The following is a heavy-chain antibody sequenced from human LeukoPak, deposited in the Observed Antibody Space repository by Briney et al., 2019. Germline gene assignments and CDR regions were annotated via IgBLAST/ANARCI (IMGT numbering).Heavy chain of an antibody. Sequence: QAGGSLRLSCAASGFTFSSYGMHWVRQAPGKGLEWVAFIRYDGSNKYYADSVKGRFTISRDNSKNTLYLQMNSLRAEDTAVYYCARESEGIYCSGGSCPRRRSGDDYWGQGTLVTVSS. D-gene: IGHD2-15*01. V-gene: IGHV3-30*02. J-gene: IGHJ4*02. CDR2: IRYDGSNK. CDR3: ARESEGIYCSGGSCPRRRSGDDY. CDR1: GFTFSSYG.